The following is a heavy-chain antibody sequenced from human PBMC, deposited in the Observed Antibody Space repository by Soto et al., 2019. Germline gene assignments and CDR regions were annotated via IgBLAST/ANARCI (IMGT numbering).Heavy chain of an antibody. J-gene: IGHJ4*02. CDR1: GFTFSSYG. D-gene: IGHD6-13*01. CDR3: AREIHPGIAAAGPLDY. CDR2: IWYDGSNK. V-gene: IGHV3-33*01. Sequence: QVQLVESGGGVVQPGRSLRLSCAASGFTFSSYGMHWVRQAPGKGLEWVAVIWYDGSNKYYADSVKGRFTISRDNSKNTLYLQMNSLRAEDTAVYYCAREIHPGIAAAGPLDYWGQGTLVTVSS.